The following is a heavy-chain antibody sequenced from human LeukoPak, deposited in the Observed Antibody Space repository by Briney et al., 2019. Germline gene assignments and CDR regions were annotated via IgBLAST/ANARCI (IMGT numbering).Heavy chain of an antibody. D-gene: IGHD3-10*02. CDR1: GYTFTSYA. V-gene: IGHV1-18*01. CDR3: ARVFEGNWFDP. Sequence: GASVKVSCKASGYTFTSYAMNWVRQAPGQGLEWMGWISAYNGNTNYAQKLQGRVTMTTDTSTSTAYMELRSLRSDDTAVYYCARVFEGNWFDPWGQGTLVTVSS. CDR2: ISAYNGNT. J-gene: IGHJ5*02.